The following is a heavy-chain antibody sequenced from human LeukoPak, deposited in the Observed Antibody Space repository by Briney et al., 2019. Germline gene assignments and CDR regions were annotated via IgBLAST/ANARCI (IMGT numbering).Heavy chain of an antibody. CDR3: AKDRLTGTPYYFDY. V-gene: IGHV3-23*01. Sequence: GGSLRLSCEASGFTFSAYAMSWVRQAPGKGLEWVSGISVRGGSTYYADSVKGRFTISRDNSKNTLYLQMDSLRAEDTAVYYCAKDRLTGTPYYFDYWGQGTLVTVSS. J-gene: IGHJ4*02. D-gene: IGHD1-20*01. CDR2: ISVRGGST. CDR1: GFTFSAYA.